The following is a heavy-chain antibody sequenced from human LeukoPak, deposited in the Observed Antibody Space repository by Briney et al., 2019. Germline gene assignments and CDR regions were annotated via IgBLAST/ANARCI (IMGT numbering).Heavy chain of an antibody. V-gene: IGHV1-3*01. CDR1: GYIFTSYA. Sequence: GASVKVSCKASGYIFTSYAMHWVRQAPGQRLEWMGWINAGNGNTKYSQKFQGRVTITRDTSASTAYMELSSLRSEDTAVYYCARIAVTTIPQVPPPSGPLHPRYDYWGQGTLVTVSS. J-gene: IGHJ4*02. D-gene: IGHD4-17*01. CDR3: ARIAVTTIPQVPPPSGPLHPRYDY. CDR2: INAGNGNT.